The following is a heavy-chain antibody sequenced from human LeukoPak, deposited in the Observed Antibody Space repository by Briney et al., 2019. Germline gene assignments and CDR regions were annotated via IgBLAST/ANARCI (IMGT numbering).Heavy chain of an antibody. CDR1: GYTFPYYW. CDR2: IYPDDSDT. CDR3: ARLRGSSWYTVDY. D-gene: IGHD6-13*01. V-gene: IGHV5-51*01. Sequence: GESLKISCKGSGYTFPYYWIAWVRQMPGKGLEWMGIIYPDDSDTRYSPSFQGLVTISADKSITTAYLQWSSLKASDTAMYYCARLRGSSWYTVDYGGQGTLVTVSS. J-gene: IGHJ4*02.